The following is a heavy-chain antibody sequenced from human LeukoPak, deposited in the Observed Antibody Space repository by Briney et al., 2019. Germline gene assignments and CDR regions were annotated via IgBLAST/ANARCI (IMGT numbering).Heavy chain of an antibody. V-gene: IGHV1-69*13. CDR2: IIPIFGTA. CDR3: ARDRGLGVDY. J-gene: IGHJ4*02. Sequence: ASVMVSCKATGRSVISYDICRLRQAPGQWLEWMGGIIPIFGTANYAQKVQGRVTITADESTSTAYMELSSLRSEDTAVYYCARDRGLGVDYWGQGTLVTVSS. CDR1: GRSVISYD.